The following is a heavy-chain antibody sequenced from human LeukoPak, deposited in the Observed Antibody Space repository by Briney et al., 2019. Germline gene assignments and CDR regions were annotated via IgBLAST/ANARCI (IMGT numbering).Heavy chain of an antibody. CDR2: IIPIFGTA. D-gene: IGHD3-10*01. Sequence: SVKVSCKASGGTFSSYAISWVRQAPGQGLEWMGGIIPIFGTANYAQKFQGRVTITTDESTSTAYMELSSLRSEDTAVYYCARDVTRYGSGKYNWFDPWGQGTLVTVSS. V-gene: IGHV1-69*05. CDR3: ARDVTRYGSGKYNWFDP. CDR1: GGTFSSYA. J-gene: IGHJ5*02.